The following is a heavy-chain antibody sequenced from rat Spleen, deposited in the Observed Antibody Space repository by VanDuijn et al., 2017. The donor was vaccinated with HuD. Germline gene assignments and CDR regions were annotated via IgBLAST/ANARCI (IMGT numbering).Heavy chain of an antibody. Sequence: EVQLVESGGGLVQPGRSMKLSCAASGFTFSNSYMAWVRQAPTKGLEWVASISYDGGSTYYRDSVKGRFTISRDNAKSTLYLQMESLRSEDTATYYCAKDMSRTIAARSYWYFDFWGPGTMVTVSS. CDR3: AKDMSRTIAARSYWYFDF. J-gene: IGHJ1*01. CDR1: GFTFSNSY. V-gene: IGHV5-20*01. D-gene: IGHD1-2*01. CDR2: ISYDGGST.